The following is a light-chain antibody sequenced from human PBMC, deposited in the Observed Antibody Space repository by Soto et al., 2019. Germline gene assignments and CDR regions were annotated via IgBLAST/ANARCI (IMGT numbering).Light chain of an antibody. V-gene: IGLV3-1*01. CDR3: QAWNSSNVG. J-gene: IGLJ2*01. CDR1: KLGNKY. Sequence: SYELTQPPSVSVSPGQTASITCSGDKLGNKYAGWYQQKPGQSPVLVIYQDIKRPSGIPERFSGSNSGNTVTLTISGTQAMDEADYDCQAWNSSNVGFGGGTKRTVL. CDR2: QDI.